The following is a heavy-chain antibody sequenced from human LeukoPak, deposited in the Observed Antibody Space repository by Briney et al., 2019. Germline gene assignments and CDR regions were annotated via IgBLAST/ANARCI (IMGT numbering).Heavy chain of an antibody. J-gene: IGHJ4*02. Sequence: SCKVSGYTLTELSMHWVRQAPGKGLEWVANIKQDGSEKYYVDSVKGRFTISRDNAKNSLYLQMNSLRAEDTAVYYCARDEGSSENWNYAQYWGQGTLVTVSS. CDR1: GYTLTELS. CDR3: ARDEGSSENWNYAQY. V-gene: IGHV3-7*01. CDR2: IKQDGSEK. D-gene: IGHD1-7*01.